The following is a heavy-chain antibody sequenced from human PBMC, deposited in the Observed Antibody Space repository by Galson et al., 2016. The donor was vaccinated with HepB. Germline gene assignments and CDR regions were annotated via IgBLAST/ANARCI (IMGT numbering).Heavy chain of an antibody. D-gene: IGHD3-16*01. V-gene: IGHV1-3*01. Sequence: SVKVSCKASGYTFTNFAMHWVRLAPGQRLEWMGWINAANGNTRYSQTFQGRVTFSSDTSARTAYMELSSLRFDDTAVYYCAREDEKSDATAYHNVVDPWGQGTLVTVSS. CDR3: AREDEKSDATAYHNVVDP. CDR2: INAANGNT. CDR1: GYTFTNFA. J-gene: IGHJ5*02.